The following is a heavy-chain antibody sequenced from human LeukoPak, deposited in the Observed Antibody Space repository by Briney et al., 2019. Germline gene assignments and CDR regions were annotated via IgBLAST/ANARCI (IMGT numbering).Heavy chain of an antibody. J-gene: IGHJ4*02. D-gene: IGHD3-10*01. CDR1: GGSISSYY. Sequence: SETLSLTCTVSGGSISSYYWSWIRQPPGKGLEWIGYIYYSGSTNYNPSLKSRVTISVDTSKNQFSLKLSSVTAADTAVYYCAREDTMVRGVITRYFDYWGQGTLVTVSS. CDR3: AREDTMVRGVITRYFDY. V-gene: IGHV4-59*01. CDR2: IYYSGST.